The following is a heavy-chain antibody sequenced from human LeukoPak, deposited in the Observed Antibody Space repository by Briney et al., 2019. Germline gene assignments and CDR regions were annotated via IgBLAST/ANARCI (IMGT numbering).Heavy chain of an antibody. J-gene: IGHJ3*01. D-gene: IGHD3-10*01. V-gene: IGHV4-59*11. CDR3: ARDQISINALDL. CDR1: GASINGHY. Sequence: PSETLSLTCTVSGASINGHYWSWVRQSPEKGLEWIGYISHTGPTDYNPFLKSRVTMSVDTSKKQFSLKLSSVTAADTAIYYCARDQISINALDLWGQGTLVTVSS. CDR2: ISHTGPT.